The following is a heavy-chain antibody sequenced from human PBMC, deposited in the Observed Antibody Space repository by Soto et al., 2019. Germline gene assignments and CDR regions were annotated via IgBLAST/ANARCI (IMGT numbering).Heavy chain of an antibody. V-gene: IGHV1-18*01. CDR3: ARDPPPPDY. J-gene: IGHJ4*02. CDR1: GYTFASYA. CDR2: ISAYNGNT. Sequence: ASVKVSCKASGYTFASYAISWMRQAPGQGLEWMGWISAYNGNTNYAQKLQGRVTMTTDTSTSSAYMELRSLRSDDTAVYYCARDPPPPDYWGQGTLVTVSS.